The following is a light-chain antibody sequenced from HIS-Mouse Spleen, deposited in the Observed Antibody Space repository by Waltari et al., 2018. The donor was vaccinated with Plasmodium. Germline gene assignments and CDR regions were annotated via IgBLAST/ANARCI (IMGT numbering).Light chain of an antibody. V-gene: IGKV3-15*01. CDR3: QQYNNWSFT. Sequence: EIVMTQSPATLSVSPGERATLSCRASQSVSSTLAWYQQKPGQAPRLLIYGAAARATGIPARCSGSGSGTEFTFTISSLQSEDFAVYYCQQYNNWSFTFGPGTKVDIK. CDR1: QSVSST. J-gene: IGKJ3*01. CDR2: GAA.